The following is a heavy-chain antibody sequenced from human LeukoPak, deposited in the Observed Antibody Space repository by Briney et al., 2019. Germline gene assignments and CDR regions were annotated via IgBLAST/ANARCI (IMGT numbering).Heavy chain of an antibody. CDR3: AKPLSGSSWFYFDY. D-gene: IGHD6-13*01. V-gene: IGHV3-23*01. CDR2: ISSSGSNT. J-gene: IGHJ4*02. Sequence: GGSLRLSCAASEFTYGMNWVRQAPGKGLECVSAISSSGSNTYYADSVKGRFTISRDNTKNTLYLQMNSLRAEDTAVYYCAKPLSGSSWFYFDYWGQGTLVTVSS. CDR1: EFTYG.